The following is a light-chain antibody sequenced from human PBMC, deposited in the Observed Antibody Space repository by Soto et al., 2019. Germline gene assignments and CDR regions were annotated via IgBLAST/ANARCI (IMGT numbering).Light chain of an antibody. CDR2: EVT. CDR1: SSDVGAYNF. J-gene: IGLJ2*01. CDR3: SSYAGSNKYII. Sequence: QSALAQPPSASGSPGQSVTISCTGTSSDVGAYNFVSWYQQHPGKAPKLMIHEVTERPSGVPDRFSGSKSGNTASLTVSGLQAEDEAEYYCSSYAGSNKYIIFGGGTKLTVL. V-gene: IGLV2-8*01.